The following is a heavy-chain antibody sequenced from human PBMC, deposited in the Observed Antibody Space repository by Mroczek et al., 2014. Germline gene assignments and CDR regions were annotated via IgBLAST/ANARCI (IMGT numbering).Heavy chain of an antibody. V-gene: IGHV3-33*06. D-gene: IGHD6-19*01. CDR3: ANRKQWLVELEYAFDI. CDR1: GFTFSSYG. J-gene: IGHJ3*02. CDR2: IWYDGSNK. Sequence: VQLVESGGGVVQPGRSLRLSCAASGFTFSSYGMHWVRQAPGKGLEWVAVIWYDGSNKYYADSVKGRFTISRDNSENTLYLQMNSLRAEDTAVYYCANRKQWLVELEYAFDIVGPRDKWSPSLQ.